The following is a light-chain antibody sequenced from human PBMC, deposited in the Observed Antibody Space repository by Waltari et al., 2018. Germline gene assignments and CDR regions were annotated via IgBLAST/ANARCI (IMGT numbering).Light chain of an antibody. CDR1: GSAIDGSDF. V-gene: IGLV2-14*03. J-gene: IGLJ3*02. CDR2: AVT. Sequence: QSALTQPASVSGSPGQSITISCTGIGSAIDGSDFVSWYQHHPGKAPQVIIYAVTNRPSGIAGVVSACKTANTVSLTISGLQPEDEGDYYSTSQTVDGGVLFGGGTQVTVL. CDR3: TSQTVDGGVL.